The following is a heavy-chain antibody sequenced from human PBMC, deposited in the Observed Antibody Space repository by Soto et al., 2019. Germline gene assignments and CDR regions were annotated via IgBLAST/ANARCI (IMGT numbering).Heavy chain of an antibody. D-gene: IGHD3-22*01. Sequence: PSETLSLTCTVSGGSLSSDDYYWSWIRQAPGRGLEWIGYIHSSGSIYYNPSLKSRATMSIDTAGNQFSLKVSSVTVADTAVYYCARDLDGLHDDTSGPFPRPGWGQGTLVTGS. CDR2: IHSSGSI. CDR1: GGSLSSDDYY. V-gene: IGHV4-30-4*01. CDR3: ARDLDGLHDDTSGPFPRPG. J-gene: IGHJ1*01.